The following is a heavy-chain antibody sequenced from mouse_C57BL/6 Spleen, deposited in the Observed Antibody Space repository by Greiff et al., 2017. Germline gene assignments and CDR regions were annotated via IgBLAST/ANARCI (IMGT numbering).Heavy chain of an antibody. D-gene: IGHD1-1*01. Sequence: DVKLVESGGDLVKPGGSLKLSCAASGFTFSSYGMSWVRQTPDKRLEWVATISSGGSYTYYPDSVKGRFTISRDNAKNTLYLQMSSLKSEDTAMYYCARHGSSYEDDWGQGTTLTVSS. CDR2: ISSGGSYT. CDR1: GFTFSSYG. V-gene: IGHV5-6*02. J-gene: IGHJ2*01. CDR3: ARHGSSYEDD.